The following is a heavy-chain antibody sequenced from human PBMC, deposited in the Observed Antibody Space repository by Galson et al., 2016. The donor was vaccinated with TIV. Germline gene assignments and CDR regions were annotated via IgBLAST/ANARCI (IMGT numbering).Heavy chain of an antibody. D-gene: IGHD4-11*01. J-gene: IGHJ6*02. CDR2: ISSGRSSTI. Sequence: SLRLSCAASGFTFSGYSMDWARQAPGKGLEWLSYISSGRSSTIHYADSVQGRFTISRDNSQDILFPQTNSLRPDETAVYHCAKNQYRYYSNSLYGMDVWGQGTTVTVSS. CDR1: GFTFSGYS. V-gene: IGHV3-48*01. CDR3: AKNQYRYYSNSLYGMDV.